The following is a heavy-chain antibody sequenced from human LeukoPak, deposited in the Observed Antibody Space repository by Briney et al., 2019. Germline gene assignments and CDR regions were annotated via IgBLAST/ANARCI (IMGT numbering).Heavy chain of an antibody. Sequence: PSETLSLTCTVSGGSVSSYYWSWIRQPPGKVLEWIGYIYTSGSTNYNPSLTSRVTISVDTSKNQFSLKLSSVTAADTAVYYCARASYYDPPRAYYYYMDVWGEGTTVTVSS. CDR2: IYTSGST. CDR1: GGSVSSYY. V-gene: IGHV4-4*09. D-gene: IGHD3-3*01. J-gene: IGHJ6*03. CDR3: ARASYYDPPRAYYYYMDV.